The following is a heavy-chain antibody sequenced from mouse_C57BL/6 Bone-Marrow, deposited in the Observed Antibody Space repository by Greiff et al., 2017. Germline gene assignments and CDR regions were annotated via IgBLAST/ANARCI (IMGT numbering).Heavy chain of an antibody. CDR3: ASSTVVAPRDY. J-gene: IGHJ4*01. CDR1: GFTFSSYA. V-gene: IGHV5-4*01. Sequence: EVHLVESGGGLVKPGGSLKLSCAASGFTFSSYAMSWVRQTPEKRLEWVATISDGGSYTYYPDNVKGRFTISRDNAKNNLYLQMSHLKSEDTAMYYCASSTVVAPRDYWGQGTSVTVSS. CDR2: ISDGGSYT. D-gene: IGHD1-1*01.